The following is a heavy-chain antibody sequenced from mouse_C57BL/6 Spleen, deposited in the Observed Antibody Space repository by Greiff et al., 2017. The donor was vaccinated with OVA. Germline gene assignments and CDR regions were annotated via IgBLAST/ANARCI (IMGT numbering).Heavy chain of an antibody. CDR2: IRGGGGNT. V-gene: IGHV5-9*01. CDR1: GFTFSRYT. D-gene: IGHD2-4*01. Sequence: EVKVVESGGGLVKPGGSLKLSCAASGFTFSRYTMSWVRQTPEKRLEWVATIRGGGGNTYYPDSVKGRFTISRDNAKNTLYLQMSSLRSEDTALYYCASLIYYEVAYWGQGTLVTVSA. J-gene: IGHJ3*01. CDR3: ASLIYYEVAY.